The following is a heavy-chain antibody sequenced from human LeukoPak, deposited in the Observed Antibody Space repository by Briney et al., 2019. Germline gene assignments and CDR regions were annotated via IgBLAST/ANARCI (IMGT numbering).Heavy chain of an antibody. Sequence: SQTLSLTCAISGDTFSSNTAGWSWIRQSPSRGLEWLGRTYYRSKWYNDYAVSVKSRITINPDTSKNQFSLQLNSVTPEDTAVYYCARGFGYNWNDYYYYYMDVWGKGTTVTISS. CDR1: GDTFSSNTAG. CDR3: ARGFGYNWNDYYYYYMDV. CDR2: TYYRSKWYN. D-gene: IGHD1-1*01. J-gene: IGHJ6*03. V-gene: IGHV6-1*01.